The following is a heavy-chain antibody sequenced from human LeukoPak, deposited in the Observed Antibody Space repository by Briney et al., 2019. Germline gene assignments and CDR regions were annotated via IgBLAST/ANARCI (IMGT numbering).Heavy chain of an antibody. V-gene: IGHV3-23*01. J-gene: IGHJ4*02. D-gene: IGHD6-13*01. CDR3: AKERVYSSSWYAVPSFDY. CDR2: ISGSGGST. Sequence: PGGSLRLSCAASGFTFSSYAMSWVRQAPGKGLEWVSAISGSGGSTYYADSVKGRFTISRDHSKNTLYLQMNSLRAEYTAVYYCAKERVYSSSWYAVPSFDYWGQGTLVTVSS. CDR1: GFTFSSYA.